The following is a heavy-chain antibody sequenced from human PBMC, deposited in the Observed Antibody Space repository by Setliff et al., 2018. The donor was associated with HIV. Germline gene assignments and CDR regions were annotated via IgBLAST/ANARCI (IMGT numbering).Heavy chain of an antibody. V-gene: IGHV1-69*10. D-gene: IGHD1-1*01. CDR1: GGTFRTYA. Sequence: ASVKVSCKASGGTFRTYAISWVRQAPGQGLDWMGGIIPMLRVAKYAQNLQDRVTITADKSTGTAYMELSGLRSEDTAVYYCARGSNPTGNYDFYFLDVWGKGTTVTVSS. J-gene: IGHJ6*03. CDR3: ARGSNPTGNYDFYFLDV. CDR2: IIPMLRVA.